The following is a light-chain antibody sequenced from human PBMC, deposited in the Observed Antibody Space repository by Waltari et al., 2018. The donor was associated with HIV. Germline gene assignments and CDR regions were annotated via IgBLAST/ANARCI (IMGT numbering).Light chain of an antibody. Sequence: SYELTQPPSVSVSPGQTARITCSGDALPHQYASGYQQQPGQAPVLVICTDIERPSGIPERFSGSSSGTTVTLTISGVQAEDEADYYCQSADNSSTYKIFGGGTKLTVL. V-gene: IGLV3-25*03. CDR1: ALPHQY. J-gene: IGLJ2*01. CDR2: TDI. CDR3: QSADNSSTYKI.